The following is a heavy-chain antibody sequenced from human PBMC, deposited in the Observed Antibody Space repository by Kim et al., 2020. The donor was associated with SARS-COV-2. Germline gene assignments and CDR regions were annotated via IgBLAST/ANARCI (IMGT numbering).Heavy chain of an antibody. J-gene: IGHJ4*02. Sequence: AQKFQGRVTITSDESTGTAYMGLSSLGSEDTAVYYCARASSGYSYGSFDYWGQGTLVTVSS. V-gene: IGHV1-69*01. D-gene: IGHD5-18*01. CDR3: ARASSGYSYGSFDY.